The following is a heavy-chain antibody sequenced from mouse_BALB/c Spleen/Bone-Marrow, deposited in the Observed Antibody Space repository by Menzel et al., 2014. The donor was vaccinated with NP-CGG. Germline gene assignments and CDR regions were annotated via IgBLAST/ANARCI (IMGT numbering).Heavy chain of an antibody. CDR3: ARGGPYDYDYAMDY. Sequence: VQLKQSGPGLVKPSQSLSLTCSVTGYSITSGYYWNWIRQFPGNTLEWMGYISYDGSNNYNPSLKNRISITRGTSKNQFFLKLNSVTTEDTATYYCARGGPYDYDYAMDYWGQGTSVTVSS. D-gene: IGHD2-4*01. CDR1: GYSITSGYY. V-gene: IGHV3-6*02. CDR2: ISYDGSN. J-gene: IGHJ4*01.